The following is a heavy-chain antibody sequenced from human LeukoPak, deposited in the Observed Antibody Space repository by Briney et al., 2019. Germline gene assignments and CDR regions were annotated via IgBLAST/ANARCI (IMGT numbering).Heavy chain of an antibody. CDR1: GGSISSGGYY. Sequence: PSETLSLTCTVSGGSISSGGYYWSWIRQPPGKGLEWIGYIYYSGSTNYNPSLKSRVTISVDTSKNQFSLKLSSVTAADTAVYYCARVGYYYDSSGYLTQNAFDIWGQGTMVTVSS. V-gene: IGHV4-61*08. CDR2: IYYSGST. D-gene: IGHD3-22*01. CDR3: ARVGYYYDSSGYLTQNAFDI. J-gene: IGHJ3*02.